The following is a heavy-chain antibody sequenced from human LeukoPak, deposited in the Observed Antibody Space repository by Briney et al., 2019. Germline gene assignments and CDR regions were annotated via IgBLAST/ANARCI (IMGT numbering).Heavy chain of an antibody. D-gene: IGHD5-18*01. Sequence: PGGSLRLSCAASGFTLSSYAMHWVRQAPGKGLEWMAVISYDGSSKYYADSVKGRFTISRDNSKNTLYLQMNSLRAEDTAVYYCARGYSYVDYWGQGTLVTVSS. CDR2: ISYDGSSK. J-gene: IGHJ4*02. CDR1: GFTLSSYA. V-gene: IGHV3-30*04. CDR3: ARGYSYVDY.